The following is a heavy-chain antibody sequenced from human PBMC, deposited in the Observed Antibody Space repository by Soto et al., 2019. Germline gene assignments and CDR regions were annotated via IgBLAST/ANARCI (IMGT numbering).Heavy chain of an antibody. CDR2: ISGSGLNT. J-gene: IGHJ4*02. CDR1: GFTFSSYA. CDR3: AKAFQPYYGSGSSSYFTF. V-gene: IGHV3-23*01. Sequence: EVQLLESGGGLVQPGGSLTLSCAASGFTFSSYAMSWVRQAPGKGLEWVSAISGSGLNTYYAESVKGRFTISRDNSKNTLYLQLNSLGAEDTAIYSCAKAFQPYYGSGSSSYFTFGGQGTLVTVSS. D-gene: IGHD3-10*01.